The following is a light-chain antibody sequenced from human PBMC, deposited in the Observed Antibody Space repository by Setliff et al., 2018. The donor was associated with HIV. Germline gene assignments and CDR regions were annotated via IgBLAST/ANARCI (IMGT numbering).Light chain of an antibody. Sequence: QSALTQPPSASGTPGQRVTISCSGSFSNIGRNTINWYQQLPGTAPKLLIFANFQRPSGVPDRFSGAKSGTSASLATSGLQSEDEADYFCAAWDDNLNGYVFGPGTKSPS. CDR3: AAWDDNLNGYV. CDR1: FSNIGRNT. V-gene: IGLV1-44*01. CDR2: ANF. J-gene: IGLJ1*01.